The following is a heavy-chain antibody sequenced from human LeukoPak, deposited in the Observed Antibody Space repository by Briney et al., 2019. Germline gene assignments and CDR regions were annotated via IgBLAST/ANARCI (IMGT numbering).Heavy chain of an antibody. CDR3: ASGSAVAGLGY. Sequence: PGGSLRLSCAASGFTFSNYAMNWVRQAPGKGLEWVSLISGSTGSTYYANSVKGRFTISRDNAKNSEYLQMNSLRDEDTAVYYCASGSAVAGLGYWGQGTLVTVSS. D-gene: IGHD6-19*01. V-gene: IGHV3-23*01. CDR1: GFTFSNYA. CDR2: ISGSTGST. J-gene: IGHJ4*02.